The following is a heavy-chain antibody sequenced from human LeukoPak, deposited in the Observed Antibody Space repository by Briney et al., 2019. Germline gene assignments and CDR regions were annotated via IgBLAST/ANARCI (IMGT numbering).Heavy chain of an antibody. Sequence: PGGSLRLSCAASGFTFSSYSMNWVRQAPGKGLEWVSYISSSSSTIYYADSVKGRFTISRDNAKNSLYLQMNSLGDEDTAVYYCARDDVVVPAAPTIGIDYWGQGTLVTVSS. CDR1: GFTFSSYS. CDR2: ISSSSSTI. CDR3: ARDDVVVPAAPTIGIDY. V-gene: IGHV3-48*02. J-gene: IGHJ4*02. D-gene: IGHD2-2*01.